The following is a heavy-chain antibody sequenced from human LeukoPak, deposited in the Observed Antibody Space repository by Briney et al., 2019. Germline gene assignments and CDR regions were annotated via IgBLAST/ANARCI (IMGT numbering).Heavy chain of an antibody. CDR1: GGSISSGDYY. D-gene: IGHD5-18*01. CDR3: ARAHSFGYGAFDI. CDR2: IYYSGST. J-gene: IGHJ3*02. Sequence: LSLTCTVSGGSISSGDYYWSWIRQHPGKGLEWIGYIYYSGSTYYNPSLKSRVTISVETSKNQFSLKLSSVTAADTAVCYCARAHSFGYGAFDIWGQGTMVTVSS. V-gene: IGHV4-31*03.